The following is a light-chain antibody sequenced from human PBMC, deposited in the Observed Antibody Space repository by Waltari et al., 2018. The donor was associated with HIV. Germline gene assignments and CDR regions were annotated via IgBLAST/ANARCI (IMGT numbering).Light chain of an antibody. CDR2: GAS. V-gene: IGKV1D-12*01. CDR3: QQAFSFPHT. J-gene: IGKJ4*01. CDR1: HSVGHK. Sequence: DIQLTQAPSSVSVFVGGNVSITCRASHSVGHKLAWYQVKTGEAPKLLLYGASKLQSGVPSRFAASVSGPEFSLTITGLQSDDSGAYFCQQAFSFPHTFGGGT.